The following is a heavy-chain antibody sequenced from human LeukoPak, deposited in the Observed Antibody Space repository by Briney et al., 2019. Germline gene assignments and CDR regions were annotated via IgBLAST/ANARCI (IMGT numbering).Heavy chain of an antibody. D-gene: IGHD6-13*01. Sequence: AGGSLRLSCAASGFTFSSYEMNWVRQAPGKGLEWVSYISSSGSTIYYADSVKGRFTISRDNAKNSLYLQMNSLRAEDTAVYYCAREPAKAAADQFDYWGQGTLVTVSS. V-gene: IGHV3-48*03. CDR3: AREPAKAAADQFDY. CDR2: ISSSGSTI. CDR1: GFTFSSYE. J-gene: IGHJ4*02.